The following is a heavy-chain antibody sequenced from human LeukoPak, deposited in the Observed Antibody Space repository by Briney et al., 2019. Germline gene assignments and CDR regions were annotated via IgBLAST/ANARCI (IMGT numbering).Heavy chain of an antibody. CDR2: IYAGDSDT. V-gene: IGHV5-51*01. Sequence: GESLKISCKGYGYSFTSYWIGWVRQMPGKGLEWMGIIYAGDSDTRYSPSFQGQVTISVDKSISTAYLQWSSLKASDTAMYYCARGFYGGYYYYYYMDVWGKGTTVTVSS. D-gene: IGHD4/OR15-4a*01. CDR3: ARGFYGGYYYYYYMDV. J-gene: IGHJ6*03. CDR1: GYSFTSYW.